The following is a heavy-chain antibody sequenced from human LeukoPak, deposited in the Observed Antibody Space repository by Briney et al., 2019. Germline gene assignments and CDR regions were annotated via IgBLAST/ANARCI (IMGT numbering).Heavy chain of an antibody. V-gene: IGHV4-30-4*01. CDR2: ICYSGST. D-gene: IGHD5-18*01. CDR3: ARDLPALVPVY. J-gene: IGHJ4*02. Sequence: SQTLSLTCTVSGGSISSGDYYWSWIRQPPGKGLEWIGYICYSGSTYYNPTLKSRVTISVDTSNNQFSLKLSSVTAADTAVYYCARDLPALVPVYWGQGTLVTVSS. CDR1: GGSISSGDYY.